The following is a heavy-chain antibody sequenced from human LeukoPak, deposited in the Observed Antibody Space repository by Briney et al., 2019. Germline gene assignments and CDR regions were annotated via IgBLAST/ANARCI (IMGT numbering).Heavy chain of an antibody. CDR1: GYTFTSYG. CDR2: ISAYNGNT. D-gene: IGHD3-10*01. V-gene: IGHV1-18*01. J-gene: IGHJ3*02. Sequence: ASVKVSCKASGYTFTSYGISWVRQAPGQGLEWMGWISAYNGNTNYAQKLQGRVTMTTDTSTSTAYMELRSLRSDDTAVYYCARDRSLWFEESPRGPAFGIWGQGTMVTVSS. CDR3: ARDRSLWFEESPRGPAFGI.